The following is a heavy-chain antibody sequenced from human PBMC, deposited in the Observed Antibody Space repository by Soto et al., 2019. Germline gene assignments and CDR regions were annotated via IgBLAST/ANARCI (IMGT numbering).Heavy chain of an antibody. D-gene: IGHD3-3*01. CDR2: ISGYTGNT. CDR3: ARGSGVGTIFYYYGMDV. CDR1: GYSFASHG. V-gene: IGHV1-18*01. Sequence: ASVKVSCKTSGYSFASHGVSWVRQAPXQGLEWMGWISGYTGNTDYAQKFQGRLIVTSDTSTSTAYMELSSLRSEDTAVYYCARGSGVGTIFYYYGMDVWGQGTTVTVSS. J-gene: IGHJ6*02.